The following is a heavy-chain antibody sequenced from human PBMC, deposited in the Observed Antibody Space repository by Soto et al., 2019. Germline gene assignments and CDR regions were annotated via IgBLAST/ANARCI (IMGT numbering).Heavy chain of an antibody. Sequence: GASVKVSFKASGYTFTRYDIYWLRQATGQGLEWMGWMNPNTGNSAYAQKFQGRVTVTSDTSINTVHMELSSLRSEDTAVYYCARRAETNGWNGFGADKYYFDFWGQGTLVTVSS. D-gene: IGHD1-1*01. V-gene: IGHV1-8*01. CDR2: MNPNTGNS. CDR1: GYTFTRYD. CDR3: ARRAETNGWNGFGADKYYFDF. J-gene: IGHJ4*02.